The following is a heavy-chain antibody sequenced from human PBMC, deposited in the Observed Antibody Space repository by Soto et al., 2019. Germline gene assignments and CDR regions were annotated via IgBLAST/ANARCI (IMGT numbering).Heavy chain of an antibody. J-gene: IGHJ4*02. V-gene: IGHV4-59*01. CDR2: IYYSGST. CDR1: GGSISSYY. Sequence: SETLSLTCTVSGGSISSYYWSWIRQPPGKGLEWIGYIYYSGSTNYNPSLKSRVTISVDTSKNQFSLKLSSVTAADTAVYYCARAKGYYYGSGSYPPLENWGQGTLVTVSS. CDR3: ARAKGYYYGSGSYPPLEN. D-gene: IGHD3-10*01.